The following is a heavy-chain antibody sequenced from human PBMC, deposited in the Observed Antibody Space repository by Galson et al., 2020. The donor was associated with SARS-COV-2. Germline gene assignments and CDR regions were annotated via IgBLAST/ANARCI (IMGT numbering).Heavy chain of an antibody. CDR2: IYSTDSN. CDR3: ARQILTGYYSFYYFDF. V-gene: IGHV4-39*01. Sequence: SETLSLTCTVSGGSISSSNYYWGWVRPPPGEGLEWTGSIYSTDSNYYNPSLTSRATTSVDTSRNQFSLKLSSVTAADTAVYYCARQILTGYYSFYYFDFWGQGTLVTVSS. J-gene: IGHJ4*02. CDR1: GGSISSSNYY. D-gene: IGHD3-9*01.